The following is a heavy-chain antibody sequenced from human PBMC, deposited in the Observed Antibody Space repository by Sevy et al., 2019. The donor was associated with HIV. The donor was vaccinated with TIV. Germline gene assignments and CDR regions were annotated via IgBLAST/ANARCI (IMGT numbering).Heavy chain of an antibody. CDR2: IYSGGST. CDR1: GFTVSSNY. D-gene: IGHD6-13*01. CDR3: ARSWGIAAAGPLDY. J-gene: IGHJ4*02. V-gene: IGHV3-53*01. Sequence: GGSLRLSCAASGFTVSSNYMSWVRQAPGKGLEWVSVIYSGGSTYYEDSVKGRFTISRDNSKNTLYLQMNSLRAEDTAVYYCARSWGIAAAGPLDYWGQGTLVTVSS.